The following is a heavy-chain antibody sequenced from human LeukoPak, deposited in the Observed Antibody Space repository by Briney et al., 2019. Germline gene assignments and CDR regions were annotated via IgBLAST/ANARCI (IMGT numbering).Heavy chain of an antibody. CDR3: TRRGGYDSFDN. D-gene: IGHD5-12*01. J-gene: IGHJ4*02. CDR1: GGSVTSASSS. V-gene: IGHV4-30-2*01. CDR2: IYQSGDT. Sequence: PSETLSLTCAVSGGSVTSASSSWSWIRQPPGKGLEWIGYIYQSGDTYYSPSLKSRVTISVDRSKNQFSLKVSSVPAADTAVYYCTRRGGYDSFDNWGQGTLVTVSS.